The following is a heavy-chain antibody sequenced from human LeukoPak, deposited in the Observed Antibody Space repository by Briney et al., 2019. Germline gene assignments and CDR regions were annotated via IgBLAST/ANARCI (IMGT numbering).Heavy chain of an antibody. CDR1: GFTFSSYS. CDR3: ARVGAYCSSTSCRHYYYMDV. CDR2: ISSSSSTI. Sequence: PGGSLRLSCAASGFTFSSYSMNWVRQAPGKGLEWVSYISSSSSTIYYADSAKGRFTISRDNAKNSLYLQMNSLRAEDTAVYYCARVGAYCSSTSCRHYYYMDVWGKGTTVTVSS. D-gene: IGHD2-2*01. J-gene: IGHJ6*03. V-gene: IGHV3-48*04.